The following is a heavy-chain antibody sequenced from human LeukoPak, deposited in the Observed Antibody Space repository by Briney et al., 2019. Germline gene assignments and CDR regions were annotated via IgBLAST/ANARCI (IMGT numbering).Heavy chain of an antibody. D-gene: IGHD4-23*01. V-gene: IGHV4-30-4*01. J-gene: IGHJ4*02. CDR3: ASGTVVTKFDY. CDR2: IYYGGST. Sequence: PSETLSLTCTVSGGSISSGDYYWSWIRQPPGKGLEWIGYIYYGGSTYYNPSLKSRVTISVDTSKNQFSLKLSSVTAADTAVYYCASGTVVTKFDYWGQGTLVTVSS. CDR1: GGSISSGDYY.